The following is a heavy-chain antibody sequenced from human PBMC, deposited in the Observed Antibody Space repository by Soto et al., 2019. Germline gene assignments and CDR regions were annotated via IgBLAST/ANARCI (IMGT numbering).Heavy chain of an antibody. CDR1: GFTFSSYE. D-gene: IGHD3-10*01. CDR2: ISSSGSTI. Sequence: EVQLVESGGGLVQPGGSLRLSCAASGFTFSSYEMIWVRQAPGKGLEWVSYISSSGSTIYYADSVKGRFTISRDNAKNSLYLQMNSLRAEDTAVYYCARQITMVRGVNWFDPWGQGTLVTVSS. CDR3: ARQITMVRGVNWFDP. J-gene: IGHJ5*02. V-gene: IGHV3-48*03.